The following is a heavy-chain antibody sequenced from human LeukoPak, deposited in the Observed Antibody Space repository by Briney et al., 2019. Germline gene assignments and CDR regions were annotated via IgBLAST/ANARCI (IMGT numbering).Heavy chain of an antibody. V-gene: IGHV4-39*01. D-gene: IGHD3-22*01. Sequence: PSETLSLTCTVSGGSISSSSYYWGWIRQPPGKGLEWIGSIYYSGSTYYNPSFKSRVTISVDTSKNQFSLKLSSVTAADTAVYYCARRVYDSSGIDYWGQGTLVTVSS. CDR1: GGSISSSSYY. J-gene: IGHJ4*02. CDR2: IYYSGST. CDR3: ARRVYDSSGIDY.